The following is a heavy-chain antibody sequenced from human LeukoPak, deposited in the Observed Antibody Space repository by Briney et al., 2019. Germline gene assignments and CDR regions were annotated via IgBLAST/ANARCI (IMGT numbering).Heavy chain of an antibody. CDR1: GYTFTGYY. V-gene: IGHV1-2*02. D-gene: IGHD5-12*01. J-gene: IGHJ4*02. CDR3: ARDQYSGYYY. CDR2: INPNSGGT. Sequence: ASVTVSFTASGYTFTGYYMHWVRQPPGQGLEWMGWINPNSGGTNYAQKFQGRVTMTRDTSISTAYMELSRLRSDDTAVYYCARDQYSGYYYWGQGTLVTVSS.